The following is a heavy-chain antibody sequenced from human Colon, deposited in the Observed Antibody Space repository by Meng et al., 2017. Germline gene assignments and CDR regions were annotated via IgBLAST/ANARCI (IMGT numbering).Heavy chain of an antibody. CDR1: GGSISSYTW. CDR2: IDLGGTP. D-gene: IGHD6-19*01. V-gene: IGHV4-4*02. Sequence: QLRLDEPGAGLVVSSGTLSLTVAVSGGSISSYTWWSGVRQPPGKGLEWIGQIDLGGTPYYNPSLESRVIMSLDKSKNQLSLRLTSVAAADTAVYYCARHGGWHFDYWGQGALVTVSS. CDR3: ARHGGWHFDY. J-gene: IGHJ4*02.